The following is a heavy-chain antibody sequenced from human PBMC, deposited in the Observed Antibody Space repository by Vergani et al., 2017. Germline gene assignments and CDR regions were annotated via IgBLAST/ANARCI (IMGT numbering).Heavy chain of an antibody. D-gene: IGHD5-18*01. CDR3: ARKYSFGLFDY. Sequence: EVQLVQSGAEVKKPGESLKISCKGSGYSFTSYWIGWVRQMPGKGLEWMGVVYPADSDTRYSPSFQGQVTISADKSISTAYLQWNSLKASDTAIYFCARKYSFGLFDYWVQGIPVTVSS. J-gene: IGHJ4*02. CDR1: GYSFTSYW. CDR2: VYPADSDT. V-gene: IGHV5-51*03.